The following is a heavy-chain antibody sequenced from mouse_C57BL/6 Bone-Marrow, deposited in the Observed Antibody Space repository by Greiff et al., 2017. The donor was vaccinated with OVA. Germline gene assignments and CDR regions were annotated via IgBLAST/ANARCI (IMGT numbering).Heavy chain of an antibody. D-gene: IGHD1-1*01. CDR3: AVYYYGSSLWDFDV. Sequence: VQLQESGPELVKPGASVKISCKASGYAFSSSWMNWVKQRPGKGLEWIGRIYPGDGDTNYNGKFKGKATLTADKSSSTAYMQLSSLTSEDSAVYFCAVYYYGSSLWDFDVWGTGTTGTVSS. CDR1: GYAFSSSW. J-gene: IGHJ1*03. V-gene: IGHV1-82*01. CDR2: IYPGDGDT.